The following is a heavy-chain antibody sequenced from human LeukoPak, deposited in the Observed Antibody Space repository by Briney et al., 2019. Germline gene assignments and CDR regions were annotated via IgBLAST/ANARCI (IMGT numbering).Heavy chain of an antibody. J-gene: IGHJ6*03. CDR2: ISGSSSNI. CDR1: GFTFSSYA. CDR3: ARDRSYYYMDV. Sequence: GGSLRLSCAASGFTFSSYAMSWVRQAPGKGLEWVSYISGSSSNIYYADSVKGRFTVSRDNAKNSLYLQMDSLRAEDAAVYYCARDRSYYYMDVWGKGTTVTVSS. V-gene: IGHV3-48*01.